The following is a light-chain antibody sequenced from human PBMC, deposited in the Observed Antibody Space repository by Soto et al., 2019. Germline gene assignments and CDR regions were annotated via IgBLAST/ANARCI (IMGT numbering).Light chain of an antibody. V-gene: IGKV3-20*01. Sequence: EIVLTQSPGTLSLSPGERATLSCRASQSVSSSDLAWYQQKPGQAPWLLIYGASRRASGVPDRFGGSGSGTDFTLTITGLEPEDFAVYYCHQYDRSPFTFGQGTRLDI. CDR1: QSVSSSD. J-gene: IGKJ5*01. CDR2: GAS. CDR3: HQYDRSPFT.